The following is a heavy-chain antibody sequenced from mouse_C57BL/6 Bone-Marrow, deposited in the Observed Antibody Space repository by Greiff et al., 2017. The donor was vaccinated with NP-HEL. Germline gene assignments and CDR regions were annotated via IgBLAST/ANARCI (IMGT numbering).Heavy chain of an antibody. CDR1: GYAFTNYL. J-gene: IGHJ4*01. CDR2: INPGSGGT. D-gene: IGHD3-3*01. CDR3: AGWDYAMDY. V-gene: IGHV1-54*01. Sequence: VQLQQSGAELVRPGPSVKVSCKASGYAFTNYLIEWVKQRPGQGLEWIGVINPGSGGTNYNEKFKGKATLTADKSSSTAYMQLSSLTSEDSAVYFCAGWDYAMDYWGQGTSVTVSS.